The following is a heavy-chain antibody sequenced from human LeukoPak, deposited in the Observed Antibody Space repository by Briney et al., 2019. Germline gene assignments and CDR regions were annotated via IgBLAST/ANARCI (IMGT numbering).Heavy chain of an antibody. CDR3: ANNRASLDY. Sequence: PGGSLRLSCAASGFTFSDEYMSWIRQAPGKGLEWVSYISSSGSYTNYADSVKGRFTISRDNAKNSLYLQMNSLRAEDTAVYYCANNRASLDYWGQGTLVTVSS. CDR1: GFTFSDEY. D-gene: IGHD2/OR15-2a*01. CDR2: ISSSGSYT. J-gene: IGHJ4*02. V-gene: IGHV3-11*06.